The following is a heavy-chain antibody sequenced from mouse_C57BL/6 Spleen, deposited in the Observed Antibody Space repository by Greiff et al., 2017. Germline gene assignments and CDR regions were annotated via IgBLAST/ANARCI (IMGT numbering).Heavy chain of an antibody. CDR1: GYTFTSYW. V-gene: IGHV1-69*01. J-gene: IGHJ2*01. CDR2: IDPSDSYT. CDR3: ARLGGNYNFDY. Sequence: VQLQQPGAELVMPGASVKLSCKASGYTFTSYWMHWVKQRPGQGLEWIGEIDPSDSYTNYNQKFKGKSTLTVDKSSRTAYMQLSSLTSEDSAVYYCARLGGNYNFDYWGQGTTLTVSS. D-gene: IGHD2-1*01.